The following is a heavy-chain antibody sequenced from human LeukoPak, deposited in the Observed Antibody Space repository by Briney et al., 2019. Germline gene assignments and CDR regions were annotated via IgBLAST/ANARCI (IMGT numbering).Heavy chain of an antibody. CDR1: GFIFSQYS. CDR3: ARDAGNSGYGCDL. V-gene: IGHV3-48*01. J-gene: IGHJ5*02. Sequence: PGGSLRLSCAASGFIFSQYSMNWVRQAPGKGLEWVSHIRSSSETFYADSVKGRFTISRANARISLYLQMNNLRGEDTAIYYCARDAGNSGYGCDLWGQGTLVTVSS. D-gene: IGHD5-12*01. CDR2: IRSSSET.